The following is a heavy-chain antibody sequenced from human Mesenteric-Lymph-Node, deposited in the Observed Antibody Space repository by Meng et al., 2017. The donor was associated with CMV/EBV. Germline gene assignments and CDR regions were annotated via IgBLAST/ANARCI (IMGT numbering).Heavy chain of an antibody. Sequence: GGSLRLSCAASGFNLTTYWMHWVRQTPGKGLLWVSRVNDDGSFTNYADSVRGRFTFSRDKAKNTLYLQMTSLRAEDTALYFCVRGGVGLGDYWGQGALVTVSS. CDR2: VNDDGSFT. D-gene: IGHD2-8*01. CDR1: GFNLTTYW. J-gene: IGHJ4*02. V-gene: IGHV3-74*01. CDR3: VRGGVGLGDY.